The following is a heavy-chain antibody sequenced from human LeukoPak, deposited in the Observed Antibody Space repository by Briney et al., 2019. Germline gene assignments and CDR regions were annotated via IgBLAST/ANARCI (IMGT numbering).Heavy chain of an antibody. Sequence: PSETLSLTCTVSGGSISSYYWSWIRQPPGKGLEWIGYIYYSGSTNYNPSLKSRVTISVDTSKNQFSLKLSSVTAADTAVYYCARSGSYFPNWYFDLWGRGTLVTVSS. J-gene: IGHJ2*01. CDR3: ARSGSYFPNWYFDL. CDR1: GGSISSYY. D-gene: IGHD1-26*01. V-gene: IGHV4-59*12. CDR2: IYYSGST.